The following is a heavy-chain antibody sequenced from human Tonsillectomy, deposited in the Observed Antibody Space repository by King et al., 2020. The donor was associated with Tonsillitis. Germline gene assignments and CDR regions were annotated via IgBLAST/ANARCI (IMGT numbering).Heavy chain of an antibody. J-gene: IGHJ6*03. D-gene: IGHD6-25*01. CDR3: AGTPPNKRHHYYYMDV. Sequence: VQLVESGGGLVQPGGSLRLSCAASGFTVSSNYMNWVRQAPGEGLEWVSGMFSGGATYYAYPVKGRLTISRDNSKNTLYLQMNSLRAEDTAGYYCAGTPPNKRHHYYYMDVWGKGTTVTVSS. CDR2: MFSGGAT. CDR1: GFTVSSNY. V-gene: IGHV3-66*01.